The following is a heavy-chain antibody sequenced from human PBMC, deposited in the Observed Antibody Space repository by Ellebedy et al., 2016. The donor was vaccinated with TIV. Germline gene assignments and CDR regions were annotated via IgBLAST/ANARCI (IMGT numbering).Heavy chain of an antibody. D-gene: IGHD1-26*01. J-gene: IGHJ4*02. CDR2: VFYSGNT. V-gene: IGHV4-39*07. Sequence: SETLSLXXTVSGGSIGSSEYYWGWIRPSPGKGLEWIGSVFYSGNTYYNPSLKSRFTISLDTSKNQFSLRLRSVTAADTAVYYCAREPQDSGFDYWGRGTVVTVSS. CDR3: AREPQDSGFDY. CDR1: GGSIGSSEYY.